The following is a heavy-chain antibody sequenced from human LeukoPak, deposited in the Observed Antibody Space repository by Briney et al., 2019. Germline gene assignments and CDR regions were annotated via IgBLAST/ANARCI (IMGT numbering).Heavy chain of an antibody. Sequence: PGGSLRLSCAASGFTVSSNHMNWVRQAPGKGLEWVSVIYTGGNTYYADSVKGRFTISRDTSKNTLYLQMHSLRAEDTAVYYCASPTSGQSFDIWGLGTMVTVSS. V-gene: IGHV3-53*01. CDR1: GFTVSSNH. CDR2: IYTGGNT. CDR3: ASPTSGQSFDI. J-gene: IGHJ3*02. D-gene: IGHD6-19*01.